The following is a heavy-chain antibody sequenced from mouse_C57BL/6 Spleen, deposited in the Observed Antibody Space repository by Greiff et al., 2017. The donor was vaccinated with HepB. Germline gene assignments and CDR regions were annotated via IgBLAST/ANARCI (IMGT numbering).Heavy chain of an antibody. CDR2: IYPGSGST. D-gene: IGHD2-3*01. CDR1: GYTFTSYW. J-gene: IGHJ4*01. Sequence: QVQLQQPGAELVKPGASVKMSCKASGYTFTSYWITWVKQRPGQGLEWIGDIYPGSGSTNYNEKFKSKATLTVDTSSSTAYMQLSSLTSEDSAVYHCARGGLLEDYAMDYWGQGTSVTVSS. V-gene: IGHV1-55*01. CDR3: ARGGLLEDYAMDY.